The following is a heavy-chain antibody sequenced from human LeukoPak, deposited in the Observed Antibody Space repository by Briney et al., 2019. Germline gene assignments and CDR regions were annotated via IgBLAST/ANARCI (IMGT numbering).Heavy chain of an antibody. CDR3: ARSYYEYYYDSSGYYRPYFDY. D-gene: IGHD3-22*01. J-gene: IGHJ4*02. CDR2: ISYDGSNK. V-gene: IGHV3-30*04. Sequence: PGGALRLSCAASGFTFSIYAMHWVRQAPGQGLEWVAVISYDGSNKYYADSVKGRFTISRDNSKNTLYLQMNSLRAEDTAVYYCARSYYEYYYDSSGYYRPYFDYWGQGTLVTVSS. CDR1: GFTFSIYA.